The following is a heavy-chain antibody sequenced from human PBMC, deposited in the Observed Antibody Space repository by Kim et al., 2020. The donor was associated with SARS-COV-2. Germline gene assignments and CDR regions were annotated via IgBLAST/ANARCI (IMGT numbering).Heavy chain of an antibody. D-gene: IGHD6-19*01. V-gene: IGHV3-23*01. J-gene: IGHJ3*02. CDR3: AKGSGIAVALDAFDI. Sequence: DSVKGRFTISRDNSKNTLYLQMNSLRAEDTAVYYCAKGSGIAVALDAFDIWGQGTMVTVSS.